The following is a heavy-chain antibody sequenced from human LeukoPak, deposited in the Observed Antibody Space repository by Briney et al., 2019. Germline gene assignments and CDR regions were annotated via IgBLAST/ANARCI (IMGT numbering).Heavy chain of an antibody. CDR2: ISGSGGST. J-gene: IGHJ5*02. V-gene: IGHV3-23*01. Sequence: GGSLRLSCAASGFTFSSYAMSWVRQAPGKGLEWVSAISGSGGSTYYTDSVKGRFTISRDNSKNTLYLQMNSLRAEDTAVYYCAKKSSGYYYNWFDPWGQGTLVTVSS. D-gene: IGHD3-22*01. CDR1: GFTFSSYA. CDR3: AKKSSGYYYNWFDP.